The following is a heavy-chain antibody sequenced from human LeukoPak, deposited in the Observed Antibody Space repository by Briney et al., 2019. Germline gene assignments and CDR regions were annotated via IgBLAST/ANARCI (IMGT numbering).Heavy chain of an antibody. Sequence: PSETLSLTCTVSGASITSYYWSWVRQPPGKGLEWIGYIYYSGSTNHNPSLKSRVTISVDTSKNQFSLKLSSVTAADTAVYYCARAHYDILTGDYWGQGTLVTVSS. CDR1: GASITSYY. J-gene: IGHJ4*02. D-gene: IGHD3-9*01. V-gene: IGHV4-59*12. CDR2: IYYSGST. CDR3: ARAHYDILTGDY.